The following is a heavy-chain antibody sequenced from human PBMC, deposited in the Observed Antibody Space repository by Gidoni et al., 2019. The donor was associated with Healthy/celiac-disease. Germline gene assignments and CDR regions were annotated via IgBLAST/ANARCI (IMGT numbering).Heavy chain of an antibody. D-gene: IGHD3-16*01. J-gene: IGHJ3*02. V-gene: IGHV3-23*01. CDR2: ISGSGGST. Sequence: EVQLLESGGGLVQPGGSLRLSCAASGFTFSSNAMSWVRRAPGKGLEGVSSISGSGGSTYYADPVKGGFTISRENSKNPLYLQMNSLRAEDTAVYYCAKGKGWGGAFDIWGQGTMVTVSS. CDR1: GFTFSSNA. CDR3: AKGKGWGGAFDI.